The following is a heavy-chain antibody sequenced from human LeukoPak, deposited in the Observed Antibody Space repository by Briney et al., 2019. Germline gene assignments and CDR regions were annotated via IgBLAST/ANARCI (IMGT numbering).Heavy chain of an antibody. CDR3: ARDPIEYSYGYYFDY. V-gene: IGHV1-18*01. D-gene: IGHD5-18*01. CDR2: ISAYNGNT. CDR1: GYTFTSYG. J-gene: IGHJ4*02. Sequence: ASVKVSCKASGYTFTSYGISWVRQAPGQGLEWRGWISAYNGNTNYAQKLQGRVTMTTDTSTSTAYMELRSLRSDDTAVYFCARDPIEYSYGYYFDYWGQGTLVTVSS.